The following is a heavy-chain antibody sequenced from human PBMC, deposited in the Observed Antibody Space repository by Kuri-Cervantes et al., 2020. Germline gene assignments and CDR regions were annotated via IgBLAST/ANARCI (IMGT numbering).Heavy chain of an antibody. CDR1: GGSISSSSYY. CDR3: ATLDVDTAMVDY. D-gene: IGHD5-18*01. V-gene: IGHV4-39*01. J-gene: IGHJ4*02. CDR2: IYYSGST. Sequence: GSLRLSCTVSGGSISSSSYYWGWIRQPPGKGLEWIGSIYYSGSTYYNPSLKSRVTISVDTSKNQFSLKLSSVTAADTAVYYCATLDVDTAMVDYWGQGTRVTGSS.